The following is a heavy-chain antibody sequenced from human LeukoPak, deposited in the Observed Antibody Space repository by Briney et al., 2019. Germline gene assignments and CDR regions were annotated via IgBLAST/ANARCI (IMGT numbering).Heavy chain of an antibody. Sequence: GGSLRLSCAASGFTFSRYGMHWVRQAPGKGLEWVAVIWCDGSNEYYADSVKGRFTIFRDNSKNTLHLQMNSLRAEDTAVYYCARPLVGDALDYWGQGTLVIVSS. CDR2: IWCDGSNE. J-gene: IGHJ4*02. CDR3: ARPLVGDALDY. D-gene: IGHD1-26*01. CDR1: GFTFSRYG. V-gene: IGHV3-33*01.